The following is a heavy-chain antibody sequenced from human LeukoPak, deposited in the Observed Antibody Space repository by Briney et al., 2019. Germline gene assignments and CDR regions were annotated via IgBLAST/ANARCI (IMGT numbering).Heavy chain of an antibody. Sequence: GGSLRLSCAASGFTFSSYGIHWVRQAPGKGLEWVAVISYDGHNKYYADSVKGRFTISRDNAKNSLYLQMNSLRAEDTALYYCAKDIESYSSSWYYFDYWGQGTLVTVSS. V-gene: IGHV3-30*18. CDR2: ISYDGHNK. D-gene: IGHD6-13*01. J-gene: IGHJ4*02. CDR3: AKDIESYSSSWYYFDY. CDR1: GFTFSSYG.